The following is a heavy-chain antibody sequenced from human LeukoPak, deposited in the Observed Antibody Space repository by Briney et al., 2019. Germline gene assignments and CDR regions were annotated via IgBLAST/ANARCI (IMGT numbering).Heavy chain of an antibody. CDR1: GFTFSSYS. CDR2: ISSSGSYI. Sequence: PGGSLRLSCAASGFTFSSYSMNWVRQAPGKGLEWVSSISSSGSYIYYADSVKGRFTISGDNAKNSLYLQMNSLRAEDTAVYYCARDRGYCSSTSCYAGRRGMDVWGQGTTVTVSS. V-gene: IGHV3-21*01. D-gene: IGHD2-2*01. J-gene: IGHJ6*02. CDR3: ARDRGYCSSTSCYAGRRGMDV.